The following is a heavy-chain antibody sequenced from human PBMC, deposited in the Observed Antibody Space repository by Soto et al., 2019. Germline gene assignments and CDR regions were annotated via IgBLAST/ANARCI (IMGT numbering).Heavy chain of an antibody. D-gene: IGHD2-2*01. CDR3: AHAYGGTSWPNDAFDV. J-gene: IGHJ3*01. Sequence: QITLKESGPTLVKPTQTLTLTCTVSGFSLSSDGVGVAWIRQPPGKALEWLALIYWDDDKRYSPSLKTRLTISTXTXKXXVALTMTNMDPVDTATYYCAHAYGGTSWPNDAFDVWGPGTVVTVSS. CDR2: IYWDDDK. CDR1: GFSLSSDGVG. V-gene: IGHV2-5*02.